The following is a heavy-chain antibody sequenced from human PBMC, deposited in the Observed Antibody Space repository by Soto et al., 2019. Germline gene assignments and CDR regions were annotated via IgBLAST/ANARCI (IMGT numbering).Heavy chain of an antibody. CDR3: VADVGLAEHPVV. Sequence: SVKVSCKVSGGSFGNYVIAWVRQAPGQGLEWMGGVFPKFGTTYYGQKFQGRLTVTADESTSTTYMDLSRLTSDDTAIFYCVADVGLAEHPVVWGQGTTVTVS. V-gene: IGHV1-69*13. J-gene: IGHJ6*02. D-gene: IGHD1-1*01. CDR1: GGSFGNYV. CDR2: VFPKFGTT.